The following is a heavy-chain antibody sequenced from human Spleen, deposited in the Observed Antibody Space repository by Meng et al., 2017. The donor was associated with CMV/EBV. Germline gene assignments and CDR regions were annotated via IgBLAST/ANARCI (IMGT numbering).Heavy chain of an antibody. V-gene: IGHV3-23*03. D-gene: IGHD2-2*01. CDR2: IYSSGDTS. CDR3: AKTIVVVPTAIFYFDS. J-gene: IGHJ4*02. Sequence: GESLKISCAASGFAFSNYAMTWVRQPPGKGLEWVSMIYSSGDTSYYADSVKGRFTMSRDNSKNTLYLQMNSLRADDTAVYYCAKTIVVVPTAIFYFDSWGQGTQVTVSS. CDR1: GFAFSNYA.